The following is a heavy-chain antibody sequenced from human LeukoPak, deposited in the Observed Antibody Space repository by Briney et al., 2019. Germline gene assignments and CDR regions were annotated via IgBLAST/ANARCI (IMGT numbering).Heavy chain of an antibody. D-gene: IGHD3-10*01. CDR1: GFTFSTAW. CDR2: INGDGRRI. J-gene: IGHJ5*02. Sequence: GGSLRLSCVASGFTFSTAWMHWARQTPGKGLVWVSHINGDGRRINYADDVKGRFTISRDNAKNTLYLQMNSLRVEDAAVYYCVRDLPRTSGPWGQGTLVTVSS. CDR3: VRDLPRTSGP. V-gene: IGHV3-74*01.